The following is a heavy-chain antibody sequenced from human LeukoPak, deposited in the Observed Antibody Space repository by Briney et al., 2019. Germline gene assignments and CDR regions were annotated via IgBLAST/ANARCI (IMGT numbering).Heavy chain of an antibody. V-gene: IGHV4-30-4*01. D-gene: IGHD2-15*01. CDR2: IYYSGTT. J-gene: IGHJ3*02. CDR3: ARARPSIVVVVEAFDI. CDR1: GGSISSGDYY. Sequence: PSQTLSLTCTVSGGSISSGDYYWSWIRRPPGKGLEWIGYIYYSGTTYYNPSLKSRLTISVDTSKNQFSLRLSSVTAADTAVYYCARARPSIVVVVEAFDIWGQGTMVTVSS.